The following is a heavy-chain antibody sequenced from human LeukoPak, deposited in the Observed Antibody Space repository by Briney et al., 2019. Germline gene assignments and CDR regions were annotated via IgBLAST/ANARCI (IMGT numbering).Heavy chain of an antibody. J-gene: IGHJ4*02. D-gene: IGHD3-22*01. CDR1: GYTFTSYY. V-gene: IGHV1-46*01. CDR3: ARDSSYYYDSSGYYYGY. CDR2: INPSGGST. Sequence: ASVKVSCKASGYTFTSYYMHWVRQAPGQGLEWMGIINPSGGSTSYAQKFQGRVTMTRDTSTSTVYMELSSLRSEDTAVYYCARDSSYYYDSSGYYYGYWGQGTLVTVSS.